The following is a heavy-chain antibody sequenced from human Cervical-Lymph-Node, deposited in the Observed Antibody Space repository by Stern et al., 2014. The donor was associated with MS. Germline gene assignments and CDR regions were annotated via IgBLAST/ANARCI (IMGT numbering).Heavy chain of an antibody. CDR1: GGTFSSYA. V-gene: IGHV1-69*01. CDR3: ALKWELLPSSGFDP. CDR2: IIPIFGTA. Sequence: VHLVESGAEVKKPGSSVKVSCKASGGTFSSYAISWVRQAPGQGLEWMGGIIPIFGTANCVQRFPCRVTSAADESTSTAYMELSSLSSEDTAVYYCALKWELLPSSGFDPWGQGTLVTVSS. J-gene: IGHJ5*02. D-gene: IGHD1-26*01.